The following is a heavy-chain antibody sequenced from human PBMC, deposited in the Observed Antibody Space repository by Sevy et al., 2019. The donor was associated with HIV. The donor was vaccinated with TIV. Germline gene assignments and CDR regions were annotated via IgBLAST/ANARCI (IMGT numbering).Heavy chain of an antibody. D-gene: IGHD4-17*01. CDR1: GYTFTGYY. Sequence: ASVKVSCKASGYTFTGYYMHWVRQAPGQGLEWMGRINPNSGGTNYVQKFQGRVTMTRDTSISTAYMELSRLRSDDTAVYYCARAAFYGDYLYYFDYWGQGTLVTVSS. V-gene: IGHV1-2*06. CDR2: INPNSGGT. J-gene: IGHJ4*02. CDR3: ARAAFYGDYLYYFDY.